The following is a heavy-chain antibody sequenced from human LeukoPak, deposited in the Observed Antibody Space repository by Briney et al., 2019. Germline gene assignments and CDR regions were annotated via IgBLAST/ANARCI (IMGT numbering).Heavy chain of an antibody. J-gene: IGHJ3*02. CDR1: GFTFSSYA. CDR2: ISGSGGST. D-gene: IGHD6-19*01. V-gene: IGHV3-23*01. CDR3: AKDQKQWLVYDAFDI. Sequence: GGSPRLSCAASGFTFSSYAMSWVRQAPGKGLEWVSAISGSGGSTYYADSVKGRFTISRDNSKNTLYLQMNSLRAEDTAVYYCAKDQKQWLVYDAFDIWGQGTMVTVSS.